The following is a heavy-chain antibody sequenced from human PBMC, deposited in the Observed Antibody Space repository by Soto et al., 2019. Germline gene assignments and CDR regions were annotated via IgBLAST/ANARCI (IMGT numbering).Heavy chain of an antibody. V-gene: IGHV3-23*01. J-gene: IGHJ5*02. CDR3: ARDPAQEPAAP. Sequence: GGSLRLSCAASGFTFSSFAMSWVRQAPGKGLEWVSAISGSGGSTYYADSVKGRLTISRDNSKNTLYLQMNSLRSEDTAVYYCARDPAQEPAAPWGQGTLVTVSS. CDR1: GFTFSSFA. CDR2: ISGSGGST. D-gene: IGHD6-25*01.